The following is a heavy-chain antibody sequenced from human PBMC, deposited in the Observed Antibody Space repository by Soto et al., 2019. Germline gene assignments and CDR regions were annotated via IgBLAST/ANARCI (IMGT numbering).Heavy chain of an antibody. D-gene: IGHD2-2*02. V-gene: IGHV4-30-4*02. J-gene: IGHJ6*02. CDR2: IYSSGST. CDR3: ARFVRSCSGTTCYTRADV. Sequence: PSETLSLTCTVSGGSISSGDYYWSWIRQPPGKGLEWIGYIYSSGSTNYNPSLKSRVTMSVDTSKNQFSLKLRSVIVADTAVYHCARFVRSCSGTTCYTRADVWGQGNTVTVSS. CDR1: GGSISSGDYY.